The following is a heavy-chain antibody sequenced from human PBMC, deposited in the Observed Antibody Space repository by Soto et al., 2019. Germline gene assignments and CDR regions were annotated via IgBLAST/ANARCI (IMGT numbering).Heavy chain of an antibody. V-gene: IGHV1-8*02. D-gene: IGHD2-21*02. CDR2: MNPNSGNT. J-gene: IGHJ4*02. Sequence: ASVKVSCKASGGTFSSYTINWARQATGQGLEWMGWMNPNSGNTGYAQKFQGRVTMTSNTSISTAYMELSSLRSEDTAVYYCARELGGDRFDYWGQGTLVTVSS. CDR1: GGTFSSYT. CDR3: ARELGGDRFDY.